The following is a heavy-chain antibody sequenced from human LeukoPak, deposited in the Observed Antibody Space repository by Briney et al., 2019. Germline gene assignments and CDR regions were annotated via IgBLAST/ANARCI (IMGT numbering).Heavy chain of an antibody. CDR3: ARVVYSGYDFRGAMDV. CDR1: GGSISSYY. CDR2: IYYTGST. D-gene: IGHD5-12*01. Sequence: KPSETLSLTCTISGGSISSYYWSWLRQPPGKGLEWIGYIYYTGSTNHNPSLKSRVTISVDTSKNQFSLKLSSVTAADTAVYYCARVVYSGYDFRGAMDVWGKGTTVTVSS. J-gene: IGHJ6*03. V-gene: IGHV4-59*01.